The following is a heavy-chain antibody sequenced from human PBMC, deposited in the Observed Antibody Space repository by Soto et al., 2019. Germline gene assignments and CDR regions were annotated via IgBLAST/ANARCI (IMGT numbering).Heavy chain of an antibody. J-gene: IGHJ4*02. V-gene: IGHV2-5*01. CDR3: AHSDGGYEIIYSDF. D-gene: IGHD5-12*01. CDR2: IYYNDDR. Sequence: QITLQESGPPLVKPTQTLTLTCTFSGFSFTTAGVAVGWIRQTPGGALEWLTLIYYNDDRRFSPSLKTRLTITGDTSKNQVVLSLTNVDPGDTATYFCAHSDGGYEIIYSDFWGQGIPVTVSS. CDR1: GFSFTTAGVA.